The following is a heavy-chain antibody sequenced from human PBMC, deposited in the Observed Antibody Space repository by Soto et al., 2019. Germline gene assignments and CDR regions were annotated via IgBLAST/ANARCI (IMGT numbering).Heavy chain of an antibody. CDR3: ARAKRDILTGYYNWFDP. CDR2: ISSSSSYI. J-gene: IGHJ5*02. D-gene: IGHD3-9*01. Sequence: GGSLRLSCAASGFTFSSYSMNWVRQAPGKGLEWVSSISSSSSYIYYADSVKGRFTISRDNAKNSLYQQMNSLRAEDTAVYYCARAKRDILTGYYNWFDPWGQGTLVTVSS. CDR1: GFTFSSYS. V-gene: IGHV3-21*01.